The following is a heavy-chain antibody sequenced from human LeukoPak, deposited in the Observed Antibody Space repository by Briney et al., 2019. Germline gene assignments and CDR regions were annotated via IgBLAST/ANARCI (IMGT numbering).Heavy chain of an antibody. J-gene: IGHJ5*02. V-gene: IGHV4-59*01. CDR2: IYYSGST. D-gene: IGHD3-22*01. CDR3: ARSWDTDYYDSSGYYFSWFDP. CDR1: GGSIGSYY. Sequence: SETLSLTCTVSGGSIGSYYWSWIRQPPGKGLEWIGYIYYSGSTNYNPSLKSRVTISVDTSKNQFSLKLSSVTAADTAVYYCARSWDTDYYDSSGYYFSWFDPWGQGTLVTVSS.